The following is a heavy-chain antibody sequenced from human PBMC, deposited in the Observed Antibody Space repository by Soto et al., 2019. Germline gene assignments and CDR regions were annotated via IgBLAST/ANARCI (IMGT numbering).Heavy chain of an antibody. D-gene: IGHD2-21*01. CDR2: MTFDGSNK. J-gene: IGHJ6*02. CDR3: ARDRVPYVYFYYGMDV. V-gene: IGHV3-30-3*01. CDR1: GFAFNNYS. Sequence: QVQLVESGGGVVRPGRSLRLSCAASGFAFNNYSMHWVRQAPGKGLEWVAIMTFDGSNKYTADSVKGRFTIARDNSKNILYLQMSSLRPADTAVYLCARDRVPYVYFYYGMDVWGQGTTVIVSS.